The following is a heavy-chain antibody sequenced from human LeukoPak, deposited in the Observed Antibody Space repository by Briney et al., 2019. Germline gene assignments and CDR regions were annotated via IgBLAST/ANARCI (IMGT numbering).Heavy chain of an antibody. V-gene: IGHV3-23*01. D-gene: IGHD3-16*01. Sequence: GGSLRLSCAASGFTFSSYVMHWVRQAPGKGLEWVSGISARGGETDYADFVKGRFTISRDNSKNTLYLQMNSLRAEDTAVYYCAKDLKGLYDYVRGSYAIDIWGHGTLVTVSS. CDR2: ISARGGET. CDR3: AKDLKGLYDYVRGSYAIDI. CDR1: GFTFSSYV. J-gene: IGHJ3*02.